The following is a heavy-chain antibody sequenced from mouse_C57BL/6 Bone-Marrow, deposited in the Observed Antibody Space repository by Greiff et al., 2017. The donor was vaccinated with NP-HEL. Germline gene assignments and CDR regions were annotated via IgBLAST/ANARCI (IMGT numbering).Heavy chain of an antibody. Sequence: EVQVVESGAELVRPGASVKLSCTASGFNIKDDYMHWVKQRPEQGLEWIGWIDPENGDTEYASKFQGKATITADTSSNTAYLQLSSLTSEDTAVYYCTTEKGLKGGQGTLVTVSA. J-gene: IGHJ3*01. CDR3: TTEKGLK. V-gene: IGHV14-4*01. CDR1: GFNIKDDY. CDR2: IDPENGDT. D-gene: IGHD1-3*01.